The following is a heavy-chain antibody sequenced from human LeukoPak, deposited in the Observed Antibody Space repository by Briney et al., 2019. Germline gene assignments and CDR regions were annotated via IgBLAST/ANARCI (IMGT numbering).Heavy chain of an antibody. CDR3: ARGLVGTTSDYFDY. CDR1: GFTVSSNY. D-gene: IGHD1-1*01. J-gene: IGHJ4*02. Sequence: GGSLRLSCAASGFTVSSNYMSWVRQAPGKGLEWVSVIYSGGSTYYADSVKGRFTISGDNSKNTLYLQMNSLRAEDTAVYYCARGLVGTTSDYFDYWGQGTLVTVSS. V-gene: IGHV3-53*01. CDR2: IYSGGST.